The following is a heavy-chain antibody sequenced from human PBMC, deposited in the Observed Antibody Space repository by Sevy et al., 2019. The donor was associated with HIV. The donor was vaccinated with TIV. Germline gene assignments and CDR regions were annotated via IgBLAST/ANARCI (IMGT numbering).Heavy chain of an antibody. V-gene: IGHV3-23*01. J-gene: IGHJ5*02. CDR3: AKGSSATGYDP. CDR1: GFTFSDAI. CDR2: IRGNGVST. Sequence: GGSLRLSCAASGFTFSDAIMTWGRRAPGMGLEWVSSIRGNGVSTYYADSVKGRFTISRDNSKNTLYLQMNSLRAEDTAIYYCAKGSSATGYDPWGQRTLVTVSS. D-gene: IGHD2-15*01.